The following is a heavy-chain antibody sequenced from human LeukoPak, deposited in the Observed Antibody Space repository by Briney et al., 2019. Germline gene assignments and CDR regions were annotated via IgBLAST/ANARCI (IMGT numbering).Heavy chain of an antibody. CDR3: AREGAPYGMDV. J-gene: IGHJ6*02. CDR2: ISYDGSKE. Sequence: GGSLRLSCAASGFTFSSYGMHWVRQAPGTGLEWVAIISYDGSKEYYADSVKGRFTISRDNSKNTLYLQMNSLRAEDTAVYYCAREGAPYGMDVWGQGTTVTVSS. D-gene: IGHD3-16*01. CDR1: GFTFSSYG. V-gene: IGHV3-30*03.